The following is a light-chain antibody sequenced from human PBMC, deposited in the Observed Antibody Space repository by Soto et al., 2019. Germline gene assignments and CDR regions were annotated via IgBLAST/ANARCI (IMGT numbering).Light chain of an antibody. J-gene: IGLJ1*01. CDR2: VVG. Sequence: QSVLTQPASVSGSPGQSITISCTGTSSDVGSYNLVSWYQHHPGKAPKLMIYVVGKRPSGVSSRFSGSKSGNTASQTISGLQAEDEADYYCCSYAGSGTPYVFGTGTKVTVL. V-gene: IGLV2-23*02. CDR1: SSDVGSYNL. CDR3: CSYAGSGTPYV.